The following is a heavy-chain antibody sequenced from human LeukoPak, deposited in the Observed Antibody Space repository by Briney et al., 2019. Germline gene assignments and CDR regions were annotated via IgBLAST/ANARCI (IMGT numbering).Heavy chain of an antibody. Sequence: SETLSLTCTVSGGSISSYYWNWIRQPAGKGLEWIGRIYSSGSTNYNPSLKSRVTMSVDTSKKQFSLEMSSMAAADTAVYYCARDYGDYYSYYMDVWGNGTTVTVS. CDR3: ARDYGDYYSYYMDV. V-gene: IGHV4-4*07. D-gene: IGHD4-17*01. CDR2: IYSSGST. J-gene: IGHJ6*03. CDR1: GGSISSYY.